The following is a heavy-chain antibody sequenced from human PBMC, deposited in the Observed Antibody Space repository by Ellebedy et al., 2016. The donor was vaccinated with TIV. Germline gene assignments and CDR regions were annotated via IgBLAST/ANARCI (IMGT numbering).Heavy chain of an antibody. CDR3: ARLEVSLAVAGTDGMDV. D-gene: IGHD6-19*01. CDR2: IYPGDSDT. V-gene: IGHV5-51*01. CDR1: GYSFTSYW. J-gene: IGHJ6*02. Sequence: GESLKISXKGSGYSFTSYWIGWVRQMPGKGLEWMGIIYPGDSDTRYSPSFQGQVTISADKSISTAYLQWSSLKASDTAMYYCARLEVSLAVAGTDGMDVWGQGTTVTVSS.